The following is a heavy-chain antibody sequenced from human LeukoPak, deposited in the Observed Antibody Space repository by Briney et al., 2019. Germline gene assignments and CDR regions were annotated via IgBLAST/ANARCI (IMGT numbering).Heavy chain of an antibody. D-gene: IGHD2-21*02. Sequence: GGSLRLSCAASGFTVSGNYMSWVRQAPGKGLEWVSVIYSGGSTYYADSVKGRFTISRDNSKNTLYLQMNSVRAEDTAVYYCARDCRGGDCYSRYNGMDVWGQGTTVTVSS. J-gene: IGHJ6*02. CDR3: ARDCRGGDCYSRYNGMDV. V-gene: IGHV3-66*01. CDR2: IYSGGST. CDR1: GFTVSGNY.